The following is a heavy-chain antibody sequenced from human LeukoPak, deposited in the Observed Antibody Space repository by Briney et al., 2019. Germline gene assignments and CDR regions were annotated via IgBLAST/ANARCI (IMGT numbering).Heavy chain of an antibody. CDR3: ASHGSVDTAMARFDY. D-gene: IGHD5-18*01. CDR1: GYSISSGYY. V-gene: IGHV4-38-2*02. CDR2: IYHSGST. J-gene: IGHJ4*02. Sequence: SETLSLTCTVSGYSISSGYYWGWIRQPPGKGLEWIGSIYHSGSTYYNPSLKSRVTISVDTSKNQFSLKLSSVTAADTAVYYCASHGSVDTAMARFDYWGQGTLVTVSS.